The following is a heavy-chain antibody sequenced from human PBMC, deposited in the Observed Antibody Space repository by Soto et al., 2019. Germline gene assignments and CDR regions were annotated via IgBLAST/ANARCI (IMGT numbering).Heavy chain of an antibody. CDR1: GGSISNYY. Sequence: SETRSLTCTVSGGSISNYYWSWIRQPPGKGLEWIGYIYYSGSTNYNPSLKSRVTISVDTSKNQFSLKLNSVTAADTAVYYCARVNYGNYYYYYGMDVWGQGTTVTISS. CDR2: IYYSGST. V-gene: IGHV4-59*01. J-gene: IGHJ6*02. CDR3: ARVNYGNYYYYYGMDV. D-gene: IGHD4-17*01.